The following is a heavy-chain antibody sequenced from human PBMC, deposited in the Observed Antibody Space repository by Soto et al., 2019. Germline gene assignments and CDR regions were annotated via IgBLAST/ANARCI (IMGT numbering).Heavy chain of an antibody. CDR2: TSYNGDT. D-gene: IGHD3-22*01. J-gene: IGHJ4*02. CDR1: GGSLSGSSSF. Sequence: QVQLRESGPGQVEPLETLSLTCTVSGGSLSGSSSFWGWIRQPPGKGLEWIGTTSYNGDTHYNPSLKRRVTVSVDTSKNQVSLRLRSVPAADTAVYFCASHLARVIVATGTWGQGALVSVSS. V-gene: IGHV4-39*01. CDR3: ASHLARVIVATGT.